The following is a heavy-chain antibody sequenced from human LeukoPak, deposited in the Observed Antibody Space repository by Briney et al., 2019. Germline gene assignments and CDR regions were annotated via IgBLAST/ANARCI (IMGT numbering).Heavy chain of an antibody. Sequence: GASVKVSCKASGGTFSSYAISWVRQAPGQGLEWMGWISAYNGNTNYAQKLQGRVTMTTDTSTSTAYMELRSLRSDDTAVYYCASGAAGTGYYYYMDVWGKGTTVTISS. J-gene: IGHJ6*03. CDR2: ISAYNGNT. CDR1: GGTFSSYA. V-gene: IGHV1-18*01. CDR3: ASGAAGTGYYYYMDV. D-gene: IGHD6-13*01.